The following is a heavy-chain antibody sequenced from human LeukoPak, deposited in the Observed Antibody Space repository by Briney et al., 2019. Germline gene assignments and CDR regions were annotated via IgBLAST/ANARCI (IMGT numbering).Heavy chain of an antibody. CDR3: ASLAAAGLYYFDY. CDR2: IIPIFGTA. Sequence: VASVKVSCKASGGTFSSCAISWVRQAPGQGLEWMGGIIPIFGTANYAQKFQGRVTITTDESTSTAYMELSSLRSEDTAVYYCASLAAAGLYYFDYWGQGTLVAVSS. D-gene: IGHD6-13*01. V-gene: IGHV1-69*05. J-gene: IGHJ4*02. CDR1: GGTFSSCA.